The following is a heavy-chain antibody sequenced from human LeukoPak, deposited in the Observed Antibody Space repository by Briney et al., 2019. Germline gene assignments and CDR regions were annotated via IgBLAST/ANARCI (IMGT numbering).Heavy chain of an antibody. J-gene: IGHJ1*01. CDR1: GFTFSTYA. CDR2: ISSSSSYI. CDR3: ARPPHAYYDSSEYFQH. Sequence: GGSLRLSCAASGFTFSTYAMNWVRQAPGKGLEWVSSISSSSSYIYYADSVKGRFTISRDNAKNSLYLQMNSLRAEDTAVYYCARPPHAYYDSSEYFQHWGQGTLVTVSS. D-gene: IGHD3-22*01. V-gene: IGHV3-21*01.